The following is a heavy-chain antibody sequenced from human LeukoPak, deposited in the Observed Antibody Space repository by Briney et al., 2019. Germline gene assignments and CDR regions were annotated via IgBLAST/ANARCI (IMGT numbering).Heavy chain of an antibody. V-gene: IGHV4-38-2*02. Sequence: SETLSLTCTVSGYSISSGYYWGWIRQPPGQGLEWIGSIYHSGSTYYNPSLKSRVTISVDTSKNQFSLKLNSVTAADTAVYYCARVSSGWHTDYWGQGTLVTVSS. CDR2: IYHSGST. CDR1: GYSISSGYY. CDR3: ARVSSGWHTDY. J-gene: IGHJ4*02. D-gene: IGHD6-19*01.